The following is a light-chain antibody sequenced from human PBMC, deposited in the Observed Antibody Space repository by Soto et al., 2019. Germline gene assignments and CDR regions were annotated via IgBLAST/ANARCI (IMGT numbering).Light chain of an antibody. CDR1: SSDVGTYNS. CDR3: SSYTTSSTVV. V-gene: IGLV2-14*01. Sequence: QSALTQPASVSGSPGQSITISCTGTSSDVGTYNSVSWYQQHPGKAPKLMIYDVSNRPSGVSNRFSGSKPGNTASLTISGLQAEDEADYYCSSYTTSSTVVFGGGTKLTVL. CDR2: DVS. J-gene: IGLJ3*02.